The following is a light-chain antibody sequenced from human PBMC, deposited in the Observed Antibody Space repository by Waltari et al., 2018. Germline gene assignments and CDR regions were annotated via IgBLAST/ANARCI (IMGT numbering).Light chain of an antibody. Sequence: EIVLTQSPRTLSLSPGERATLSCRASQTVSSNFFAWYQQKPGQAPRLLMYGASNRAAGIPDRFSGSGSGTDFTLTISRLEPEDFAVYYCQQYDSSPRTFGGGTKVQIK. CDR1: QTVSSNF. V-gene: IGKV3-20*01. CDR3: QQYDSSPRT. CDR2: GAS. J-gene: IGKJ4*01.